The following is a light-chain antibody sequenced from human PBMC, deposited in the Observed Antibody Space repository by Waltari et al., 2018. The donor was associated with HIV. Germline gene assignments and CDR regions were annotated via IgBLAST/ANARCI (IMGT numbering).Light chain of an antibody. CDR2: NNN. Sequence: QSVLTQPPSASGTPGQRVTISCSGSRSNIGPTTVSWYQQVPGTAPKLLIYNNNHRPSGVPDRFSGSKSGTSASLAISGLQSEDEADYYCAACDDSLNGYVFGTGTKVTVL. CDR3: AACDDSLNGYV. CDR1: RSNIGPTT. V-gene: IGLV1-44*01. J-gene: IGLJ1*01.